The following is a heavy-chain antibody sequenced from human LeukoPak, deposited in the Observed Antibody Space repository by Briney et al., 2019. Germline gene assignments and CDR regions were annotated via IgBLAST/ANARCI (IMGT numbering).Heavy chain of an antibody. CDR3: AKWDDYTSRASDY. Sequence: PGGSLRLSCAASGFTFSSYAMSLVRQAPGKGLEWVSAISGSGGSTYYADSVKGRFTISRDNSKNTLYLQMNSLRAEDTAVYYCAKWDDYTSRASDYWGQGTLVTVSS. CDR2: ISGSGGST. J-gene: IGHJ4*02. CDR1: GFTFSSYA. V-gene: IGHV3-23*01. D-gene: IGHD3-16*01.